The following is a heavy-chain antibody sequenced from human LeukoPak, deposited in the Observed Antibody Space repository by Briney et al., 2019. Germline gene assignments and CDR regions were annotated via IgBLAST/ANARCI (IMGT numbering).Heavy chain of an antibody. CDR1: GFTFSSYE. V-gene: IGHV3-30*04. Sequence: GGSLRLSCAASGFTFSSYEMNWVRQAPGKGLEWVAVISYDGSNKYYADSVKGRFTISRDNSKNTLHLQMNSLRAEDTAVYYCARKSSPFDYWGQGTLVTVSS. J-gene: IGHJ4*02. D-gene: IGHD2-2*01. CDR2: ISYDGSNK. CDR3: ARKSSPFDY.